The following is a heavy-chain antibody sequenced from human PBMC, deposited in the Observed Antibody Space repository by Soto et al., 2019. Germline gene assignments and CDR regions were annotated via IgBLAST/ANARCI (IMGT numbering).Heavy chain of an antibody. CDR2: INTYNCYT. Sequence: QVHLVQSGAEVKKPGASVKVSCKASGYTFTSCGISWVRQAPGQGLEWMGLINTYNCYTNYPQNFQGRVTMTTDTSTGTVYMELRSLTSDDTAVYYCARDLTKGLDVWGQGTTVTVSS. CDR1: GYTFTSCG. V-gene: IGHV1-18*01. J-gene: IGHJ6*02. D-gene: IGHD4-4*01. CDR3: ARDLTKGLDV.